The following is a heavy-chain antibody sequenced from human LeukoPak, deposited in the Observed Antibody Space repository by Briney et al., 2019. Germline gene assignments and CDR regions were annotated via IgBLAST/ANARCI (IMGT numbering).Heavy chain of an antibody. Sequence: PGGSLRLSCAASGFTFSSYSMNWVRQAPGKELEWVSSISSSSSYIYYADSVKGRFTISRDNAKNSLYLQMNSLRAEDTAVYYCARPGTETGPFVYWGQGTLVTVSS. V-gene: IGHV3-21*01. J-gene: IGHJ4*02. CDR1: GFTFSSYS. CDR3: ARPGTETGPFVY. D-gene: IGHD1-1*01. CDR2: ISSSSSYI.